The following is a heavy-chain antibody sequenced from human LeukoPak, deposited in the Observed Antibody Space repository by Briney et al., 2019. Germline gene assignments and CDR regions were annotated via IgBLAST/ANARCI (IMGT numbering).Heavy chain of an antibody. CDR2: LHHNGST. Sequence: SETLSLTCAVSGYSITSTYWWGWIRQTPGRGLEWIGSLHHNGSTSYSPSLKSRVTISVDTSKNQFSLRLSSVTAADTAVYYCARVGGDDSTGHYSVDYWGQGTLVTVSS. CDR3: ARVGGDDSTGHYSVDY. V-gene: IGHV4-38-2*01. J-gene: IGHJ4*02. D-gene: IGHD3-22*01. CDR1: GYSITSTYW.